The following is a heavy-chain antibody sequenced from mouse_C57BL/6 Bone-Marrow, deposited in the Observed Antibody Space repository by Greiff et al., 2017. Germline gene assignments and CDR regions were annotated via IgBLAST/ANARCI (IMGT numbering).Heavy chain of an antibody. V-gene: IGHV5-12*01. CDR2: ISNGGGST. J-gene: IGHJ4*01. Sequence: EVKLQESGGGLVQPGGSLKLSCAASGFTFSDYYMYWVRQTPEKRLEWVAYISNGGGSTYYPDTVKGRFTISRDNAKNTLYLQMSRLKSEDTAMYYCARSGTLYAMDYWGQGTSVTVSS. CDR3: ARSGTLYAMDY. CDR1: GFTFSDYY. D-gene: IGHD4-1*01.